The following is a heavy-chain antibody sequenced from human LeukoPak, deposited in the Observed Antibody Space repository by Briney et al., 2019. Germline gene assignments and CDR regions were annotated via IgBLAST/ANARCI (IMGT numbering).Heavy chain of an antibody. Sequence: GGSLRLSCSASGLPLGDYAMSWVRQAAGRGVEGVGFIRSIAYGGPTEYAASVKGRFTISRDDSKSIAYLQMNSLKTEDTAVYYCTREPLIVVVPAGSDYWGQGTLVTVSS. V-gene: IGHV3-49*04. D-gene: IGHD2-2*01. CDR3: TREPLIVVVPAGSDY. CDR1: GLPLGDYA. CDR2: IRSIAYGGPT. J-gene: IGHJ4*02.